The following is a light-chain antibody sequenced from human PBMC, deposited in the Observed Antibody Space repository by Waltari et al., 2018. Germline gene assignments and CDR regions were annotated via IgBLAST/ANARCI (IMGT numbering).Light chain of an antibody. J-gene: IGKJ1*01. CDR1: ENVNNY. CDR3: QHNYGTPWT. V-gene: IGKV1-39*01. CDR2: KAS. Sequence: DIQMTQSPSSLSASVGDSVTITCRASENVNNYLNWYQQKPGKAPKLLIYKASTLQSGVPSRFSGSGSGTDYTFTISSLQSEDVATYYCQHNYGTPWTFGQGTKVEIK.